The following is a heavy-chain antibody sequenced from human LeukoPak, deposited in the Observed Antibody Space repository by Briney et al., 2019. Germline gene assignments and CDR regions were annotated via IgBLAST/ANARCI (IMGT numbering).Heavy chain of an antibody. J-gene: IGHJ3*02. D-gene: IGHD4-23*01. V-gene: IGHV3-33*06. CDR2: IWYDGSNK. Sequence: HPGRSLRLSCAASGFTFSSYGMHWVRQAPGKGLEWVAVIWYDGSNKYYADSVKGRFTISRDNSKNTLYLQMNSLRAEDTAVYYCAKEKWGNSLTLEDAFDIWGQGTMVTVSS. CDR1: GFTFSSYG. CDR3: AKEKWGNSLTLEDAFDI.